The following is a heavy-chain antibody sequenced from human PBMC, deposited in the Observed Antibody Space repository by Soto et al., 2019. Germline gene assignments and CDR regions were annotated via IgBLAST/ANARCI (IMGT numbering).Heavy chain of an antibody. CDR2: ISYDGSNE. CDR1: VFTFSNYD. V-gene: IGHV3-30*03. D-gene: IGHD3-16*01. Sequence: SLTLACASSVFTFSNYDMHCVRHAPGKWLECVAVISYDGSNEYYADSVKGRFTISRDNSKNTLYLQMNSLRIEDTAVYSCASISSLLGYWGQRTRVT. CDR3: ASISSLLGY. J-gene: IGHJ4*02.